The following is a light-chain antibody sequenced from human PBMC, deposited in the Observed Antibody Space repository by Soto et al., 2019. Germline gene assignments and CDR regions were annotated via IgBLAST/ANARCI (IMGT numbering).Light chain of an antibody. J-gene: IGLJ2*01. Sequence: QPVLTQSPSASASLGASVKLTCTLSSGHSSYAIAWHQQQPEKGPRYLMKLNSDGSHSKGDGIPDRFSGSSSGAERYLTISRLPSEDEADYYWQTWGSGPVIFGGGTKLTVL. V-gene: IGLV4-69*01. CDR3: QTWGSGPVI. CDR2: LNSDGSH. CDR1: SGHSSYA.